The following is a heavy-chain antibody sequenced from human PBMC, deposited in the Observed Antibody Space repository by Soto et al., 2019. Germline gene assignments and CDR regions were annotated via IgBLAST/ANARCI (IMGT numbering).Heavy chain of an antibody. D-gene: IGHD6-19*01. CDR1: GYTFTSYA. CDR2: ISADNGNT. CDR3: ARDFSSGWSTSYY. J-gene: IGHJ4*02. Sequence: ASVKVSCKASGYTFTSYAMHWVRQAPGQRLERMGWISADNGNTKYAQKFQGRVTMTTDTSTSTAYMELRSLRSDDTAVYYCARDFSSGWSTSYYWGQGTLVTVSS. V-gene: IGHV1-3*01.